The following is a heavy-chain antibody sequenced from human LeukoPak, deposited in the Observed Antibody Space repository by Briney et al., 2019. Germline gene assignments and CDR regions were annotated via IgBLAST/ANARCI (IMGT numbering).Heavy chain of an antibody. V-gene: IGHV3-53*01. D-gene: IGHD2-21*02. Sequence: GGSLRLSCVASGFTVSSNYMSWVRQAPGKGLEWVSVIYSGGSTYYADSVKGRFTISRDNAKNSLYLQMNSLRAEDTAVYYCARAAPYCGGDCYFDYWGQGTLVTVSS. CDR3: ARAAPYCGGDCYFDY. J-gene: IGHJ4*02. CDR2: IYSGGST. CDR1: GFTVSSNY.